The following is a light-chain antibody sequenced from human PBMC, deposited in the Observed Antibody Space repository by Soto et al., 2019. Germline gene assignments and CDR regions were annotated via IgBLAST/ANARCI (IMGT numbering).Light chain of an antibody. Sequence: QAALTQPASVCGSPGQSITISCTGTSSDVGGYNYVSWYQQHPGKAPKLMIYEVSNRPSGDSDRFSGSKSGNTASLTISGLQAEDEADYYCSSYTSSSTPYVFGSGTKLTVL. CDR1: SSDVGGYNY. CDR3: SSYTSSSTPYV. CDR2: EVS. J-gene: IGLJ1*01. V-gene: IGLV2-14*03.